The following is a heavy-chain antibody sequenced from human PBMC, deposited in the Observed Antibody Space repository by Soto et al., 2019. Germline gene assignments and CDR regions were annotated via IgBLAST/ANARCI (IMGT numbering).Heavy chain of an antibody. CDR1: GCTFNNYP. CDR2: SIPIFGTA. D-gene: IGHD5-12*01. Sequence: SVKVSCKASGCTFNNYPITWVRQAPGEGLEWMGGSIPIFGTANYAQNFQGRVTISVDESTSTAYMELSSLGSEDTAVYYCARGRGYSGDDHYYYFDMDVWGQGTTVTVSS. J-gene: IGHJ6*02. CDR3: ARGRGYSGDDHYYYFDMDV. V-gene: IGHV1-69*13.